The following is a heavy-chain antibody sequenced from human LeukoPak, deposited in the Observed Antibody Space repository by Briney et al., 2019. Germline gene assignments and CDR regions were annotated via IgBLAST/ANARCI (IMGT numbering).Heavy chain of an antibody. CDR1: GFTVGTNY. V-gene: IGHV3-53*01. CDR2: IYSGNST. Sequence: GGSLRLSCEASGFTVGTNYMSWVRQAPGKGLERVSVIYSGNSTYYTDSVRGRFTISRDNSKNTLYLHMISLRADDTAVYYCARLAAGKVIDYWGQGTLVTVSS. J-gene: IGHJ4*02. D-gene: IGHD6-13*01. CDR3: ARLAAGKVIDY.